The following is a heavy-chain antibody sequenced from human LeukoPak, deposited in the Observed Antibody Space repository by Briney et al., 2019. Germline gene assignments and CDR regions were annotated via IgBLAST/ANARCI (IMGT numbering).Heavy chain of an antibody. D-gene: IGHD3-16*01. V-gene: IGHV3-48*04. CDR3: ARDGGSFYFDY. CDR1: GFTFSSYS. J-gene: IGHJ4*02. Sequence: PGGSLRLSCAASGFTFSSYSMNWVRQAPGKGLEWVSYISSSSSTIYYADSVKGRFTISRDNVKNSLYLQMNSLRAEDTAVYYCARDGGSFYFDYWGQGTLVTVSS. CDR2: ISSSSSTI.